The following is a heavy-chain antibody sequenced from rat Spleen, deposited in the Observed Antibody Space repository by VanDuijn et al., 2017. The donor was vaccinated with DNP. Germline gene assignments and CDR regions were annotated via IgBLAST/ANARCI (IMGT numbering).Heavy chain of an antibody. Sequence: EVQLVESGGGLVQPGRSLRLSCAASGFTFSNYGMAWVRQAPTKGLEWVASITNSGGNTYYRDSVKGRFTISRDNAKTTLYLQMDSLRSEDTATYYCARSYGYYFDYWGQGVMVTVSS. J-gene: IGHJ2*01. CDR1: GFTFSNYG. CDR3: ARSYGYYFDY. V-gene: IGHV5S13*01. CDR2: ITNSGGNT. D-gene: IGHD1-11*01.